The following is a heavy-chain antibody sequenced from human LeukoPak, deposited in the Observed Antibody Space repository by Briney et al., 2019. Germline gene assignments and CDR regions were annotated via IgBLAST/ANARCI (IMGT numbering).Heavy chain of an antibody. Sequence: PGGPLRLSCAASGFTFSTYDMNWVRQAPGKGLEWVSYIRSSSRTISYADSVKGRFTISRDNAKNSLYLQMNSLRAEDTAVYYCARLRYYAMDVWGQGTTVTASS. V-gene: IGHV3-48*01. CDR2: IRSSSRTI. CDR1: GFTFSTYD. CDR3: ARLRYYAMDV. J-gene: IGHJ6*02.